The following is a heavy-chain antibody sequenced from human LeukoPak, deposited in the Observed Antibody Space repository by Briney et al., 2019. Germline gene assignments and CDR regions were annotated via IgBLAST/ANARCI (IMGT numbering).Heavy chain of an antibody. CDR2: IIPILGIA. V-gene: IGHV1-69*04. D-gene: IGHD6-19*01. CDR1: GGTFSSYA. CDR3: ATRGIAVADDY. J-gene: IGHJ4*02. Sequence: SVKVSCKASGGTFSSYAISWVRQAPGQGLEWMGRIIPILGIANYTQKFQGRVTITADKSTSTAYMELSSLRSEDTAVYYCATRGIAVADDYWGQGTLVTVSS.